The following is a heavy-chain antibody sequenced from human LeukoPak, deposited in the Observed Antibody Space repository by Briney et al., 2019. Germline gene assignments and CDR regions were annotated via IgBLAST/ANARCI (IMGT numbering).Heavy chain of an antibody. CDR2: INGGGSGAK. J-gene: IGHJ4*02. Sequence: PGGSLRLSYAAAGFTFSSYAMSWVRQALGKGPEWVSDINGGGSGAKTYADSVKGRFTISRDNSKNTLYLQMNSLRAEDTATYYCAKSNSYYASGSYHDYWGQGTLLTVSS. CDR3: AKSNSYYASGSYHDY. CDR1: GFTFSSYA. V-gene: IGHV3-23*01. D-gene: IGHD3-10*01.